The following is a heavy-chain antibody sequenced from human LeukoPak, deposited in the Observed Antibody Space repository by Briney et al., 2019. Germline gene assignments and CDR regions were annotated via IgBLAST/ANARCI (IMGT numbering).Heavy chain of an antibody. Sequence: AGGSLRLSCAASGFTFSSYAMNWVRQAPGKGLEWVSAISGSGGSTYYADSVKGRFTISRDNSKNTLYLQMNSLRVEDTAVYYCAKNPQYYYDSSGFFEYWGQGTLVTVSS. CDR3: AKNPQYYYDSSGFFEY. CDR2: ISGSGGST. J-gene: IGHJ4*02. CDR1: GFTFSSYA. V-gene: IGHV3-23*01. D-gene: IGHD3-22*01.